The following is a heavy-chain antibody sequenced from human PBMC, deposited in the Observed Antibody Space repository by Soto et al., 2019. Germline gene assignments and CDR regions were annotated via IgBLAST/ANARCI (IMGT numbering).Heavy chain of an antibody. J-gene: IGHJ1*01. V-gene: IGHV1-69*02. CDR2: IIPILGIA. Sequence: QVQLVQSGAEVKKPGSSVKVSCNVSGGTFSSYTISWVRQAPGQGLEWMGRIIPILGIANYAQKFQGRVPITAEKFTRTASVELRSLRSEDTAVYYWTSDWGPTEIRYFDLLFLWAQGTLVAVSA. CDR3: TSDWGPTEIRYFDLLFL. CDR1: GGTFSSYT. D-gene: IGHD3-9*01.